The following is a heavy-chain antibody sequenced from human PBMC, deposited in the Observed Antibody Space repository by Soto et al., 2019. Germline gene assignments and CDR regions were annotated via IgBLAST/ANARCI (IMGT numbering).Heavy chain of an antibody. CDR1: GGSFSGYY. CDR3: ARGGRVRGTSY. CDR2: INHSGST. Sequence: SETLSLTCAVYGGSFSGYYWSWIRQPPGKGLEWIGEINHSGSTNYNPSLKSRVTISVDTSKNQFSLKLSSVTAADTAVYYCARGGRVRGTSYWGQGTLVTVSS. D-gene: IGHD1-1*01. J-gene: IGHJ4*02. V-gene: IGHV4-34*01.